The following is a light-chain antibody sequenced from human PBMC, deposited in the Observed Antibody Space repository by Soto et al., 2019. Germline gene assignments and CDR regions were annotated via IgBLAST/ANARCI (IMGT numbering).Light chain of an antibody. J-gene: IGKJ5*01. Sequence: DIQLTQSPSFLSPSAGVRVTITCWASQGISSFLAWYQQKQGRAPKLLIYAASTLQSGVPSRFRGSGSGTEFTLTITSLQPEDFATYYCQQLNFFPITFGQGTRLEIK. CDR1: QGISSF. CDR3: QQLNFFPIT. CDR2: AAS. V-gene: IGKV1-9*01.